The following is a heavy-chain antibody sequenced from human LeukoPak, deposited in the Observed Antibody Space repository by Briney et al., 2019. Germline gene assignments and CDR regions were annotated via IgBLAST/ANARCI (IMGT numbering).Heavy chain of an antibody. Sequence: PSETLSLTCTVSGYSISSGYYWGWIRQPPGKGLEWIGSIYYSGSTYYNPSLKSRVTISVDTSKNQFSLKLSSVTAADTAVYYCARGENMITFGGVIAPDFDYWGQGTLVTVST. V-gene: IGHV4-38-2*02. J-gene: IGHJ4*02. CDR1: GYSISSGYY. D-gene: IGHD3-16*02. CDR3: ARGENMITFGGVIAPDFDY. CDR2: IYYSGST.